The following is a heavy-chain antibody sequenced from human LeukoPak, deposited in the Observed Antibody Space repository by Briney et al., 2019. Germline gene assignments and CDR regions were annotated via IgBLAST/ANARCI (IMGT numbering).Heavy chain of an antibody. V-gene: IGHV3-30*18. D-gene: IGHD2-15*01. CDR2: ISYDGSNK. CDR3: AKLSGHNYYFDY. CDR1: GFTFSSYG. J-gene: IGHJ4*02. Sequence: GGSLRLSCAPSGFTFSSYGMHGVRQAPGKGLAWVAVISYDGSNKYYADSVKGRFTISRDNYKNTLYLQMNSLRAEDTAVYYCAKLSGHNYYFDYWGQGTLVTVSS.